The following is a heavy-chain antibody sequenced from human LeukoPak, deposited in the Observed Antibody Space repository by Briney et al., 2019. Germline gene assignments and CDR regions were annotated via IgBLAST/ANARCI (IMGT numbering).Heavy chain of an antibody. V-gene: IGHV4-30-4*01. J-gene: IGHJ5*02. CDR1: GGSISSGDYY. Sequence: SQTLSLTCTVSGGSISSGDYYWSWIRQPPGKGLEWIAYINYNGSTYYNWSLKSRVTISVDTSKNQFSLKLSSVTAADTAVYYCARVTTTVTTRGWWFDPWGQGTLVTVSS. D-gene: IGHD4-17*01. CDR3: ARVTTTVTTRGWWFDP. CDR2: INYNGST.